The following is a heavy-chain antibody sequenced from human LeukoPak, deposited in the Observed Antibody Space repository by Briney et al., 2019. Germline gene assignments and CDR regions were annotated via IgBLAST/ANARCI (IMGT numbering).Heavy chain of an antibody. Sequence: GGSLRLSCAASGFTFSSYSMNWVRQAPGKGLEWVSSISSSSSYIYYADSVKGRFTISRDNAKNSLYLQMNSLRAEDTAVYYCARDWYYYDSSGYEVYWGQGTLVTVSS. V-gene: IGHV3-21*01. CDR2: ISSSSSYI. CDR3: ARDWYYYDSSGYEVY. J-gene: IGHJ4*02. D-gene: IGHD3-22*01. CDR1: GFTFSSYS.